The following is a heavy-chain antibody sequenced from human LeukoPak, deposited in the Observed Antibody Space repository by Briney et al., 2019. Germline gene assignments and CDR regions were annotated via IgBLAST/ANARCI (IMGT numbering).Heavy chain of an antibody. D-gene: IGHD3-22*01. V-gene: IGHV3-21*04. CDR2: ISSSSSYI. J-gene: IGHJ4*02. Sequence: GGSLRLSCAASGFTFSSYSMNWVRQAPGKGLEWVSSISSSSSYIYYADSVKGRFTISRDNAKNSLYLQMNSLRAEDTAVYYCAREGYDSSTTFDYWGQGTLVTVPS. CDR3: AREGYDSSTTFDY. CDR1: GFTFSSYS.